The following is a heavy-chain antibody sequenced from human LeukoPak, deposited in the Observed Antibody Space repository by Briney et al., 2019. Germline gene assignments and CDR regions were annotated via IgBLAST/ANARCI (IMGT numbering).Heavy chain of an antibody. D-gene: IGHD2/OR15-2a*01. V-gene: IGHV4-31*03. CDR1: GGSISSGGYY. J-gene: IGHJ5*02. CDR3: ARYFEERRGQNNWFDP. CDR2: IYYSGST. Sequence: PSETLSLTCTVSGGSISSGGYYWSWIRQHPGKGLEWIGYIYYSGSTYYNPSLKSRVTISVDTSKNQFSLKLSSVTAADTAVYYCARYFEERRGQNNWFDPWGQGTLVTVSS.